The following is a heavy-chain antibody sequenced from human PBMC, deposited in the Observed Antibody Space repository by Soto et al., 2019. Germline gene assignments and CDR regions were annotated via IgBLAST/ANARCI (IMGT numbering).Heavy chain of an antibody. Sequence: PSETLSLTCAVYGGSFSGHYWSWIRQPPGKGLEWIGETNHSGSTNYNPSLKSRVTISVDTSKNQFSLKLSSVTAADTAVYYCARGRVQPHYYYYYGMDVWGQGTTVTVSS. D-gene: IGHD1-1*01. V-gene: IGHV4-34*01. CDR1: GGSFSGHY. J-gene: IGHJ6*02. CDR3: ARGRVQPHYYYYYGMDV. CDR2: TNHSGST.